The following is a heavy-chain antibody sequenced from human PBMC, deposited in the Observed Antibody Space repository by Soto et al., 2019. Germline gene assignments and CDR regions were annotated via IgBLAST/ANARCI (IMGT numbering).Heavy chain of an antibody. CDR2: TYYRSKWYY. CDR1: GDSVSIYSGA. V-gene: IGHV6-1*01. CDR3: ANDPGYSLDN. J-gene: IGHJ4*02. D-gene: IGHD5-12*01. Sequence: SQTLSLTCVISGDSVSIYSGAWNWIRQSPSRGLEWLGRTYYRSKWYYDYAESVKSRIIISVDTSKNQFSLQLNSVTPEDAAVYYCANDPGYSLDNWGQGTQVNVSS.